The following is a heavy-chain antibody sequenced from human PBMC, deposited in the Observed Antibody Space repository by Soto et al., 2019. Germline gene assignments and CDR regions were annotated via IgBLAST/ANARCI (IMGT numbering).Heavy chain of an antibody. CDR2: IDYSGNT. Sequence: QVQLQESGPGLVKPSETLSLTCTVSGGSISNYYWNWIRQTPGKGLEWIGYIDYSGNTNYNPSLKSRXXIXVXPSKTQVSRNVSSVTAADSAVYYCRGARPSLQEFDYWGQGTLVTVSS. D-gene: IGHD4-4*01. CDR3: RGARPSLQEFDY. V-gene: IGHV4-59*01. J-gene: IGHJ4*02. CDR1: GGSISNYY.